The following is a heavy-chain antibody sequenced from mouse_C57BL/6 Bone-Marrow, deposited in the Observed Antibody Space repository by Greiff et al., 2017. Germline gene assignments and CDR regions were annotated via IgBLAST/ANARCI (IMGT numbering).Heavy chain of an antibody. CDR1: GYSITSDY. CDR3: ALNVRGYFDV. CDR2: ISYSGST. Sequence: EVKLQESGPGLAKPSQTLSLTCSVTGYSITSDYWNWIRKFPGNKLEYMGYISYSGSTYYNPSRKSRISITLDTYKNQYYLQLNSVTTEDTSTYYCALNVRGYFDVWGTGTTVTVSS. V-gene: IGHV3-8*01. J-gene: IGHJ1*03.